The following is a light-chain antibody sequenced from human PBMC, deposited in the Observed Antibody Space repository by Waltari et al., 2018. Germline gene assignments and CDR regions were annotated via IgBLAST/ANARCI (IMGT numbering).Light chain of an antibody. Sequence: QLVLTQSPSASASLGASVKLTCTLSRGHSSNVVAWHQQQPEKGPRYLMKVNSDGSHSKGDDIPDHFSGSSSGAERYLTISSLQSEDEADYYCQTGGHGTWVFGGGTKLTVL. CDR3: QTGGHGTWV. CDR1: RGHSSNV. V-gene: IGLV4-69*01. CDR2: VNSDGSH. J-gene: IGLJ3*02.